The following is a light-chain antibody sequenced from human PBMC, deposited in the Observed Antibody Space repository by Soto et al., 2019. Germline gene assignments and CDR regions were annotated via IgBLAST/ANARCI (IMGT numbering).Light chain of an antibody. Sequence: IVMTQSPDSLAVSLGERATINCKSSQSFLYSSNTKKYVAWYEHKPGQPPKLLIYRASTRESGVPDRFGGSGSGTDFTLTISSLQAEDVAVYYCQQYYSTPLTFGGGTKVDIK. CDR3: QQYYSTPLT. J-gene: IGKJ4*01. CDR1: QSFLYSSNTKKY. CDR2: RAS. V-gene: IGKV4-1*01.